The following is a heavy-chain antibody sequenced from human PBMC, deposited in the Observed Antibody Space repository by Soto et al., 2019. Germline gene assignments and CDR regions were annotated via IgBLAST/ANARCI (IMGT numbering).Heavy chain of an antibody. CDR1: GFTFSSYS. Sequence: SLRLSCAASGFTFSSYSMNWVRHAPGKGLEWVSSISYSSSDIYFVDSVKGRFTMSRVNAENSLFLQMNSLRVEDTAVYYCARGYRISGSTRLGYYYYGMDVWGQGTTVTVSS. CDR2: ISYSSSDI. V-gene: IGHV3-21*01. CDR3: ARGYRISGSTRLGYYYYGMDV. J-gene: IGHJ6*02. D-gene: IGHD1-7*01.